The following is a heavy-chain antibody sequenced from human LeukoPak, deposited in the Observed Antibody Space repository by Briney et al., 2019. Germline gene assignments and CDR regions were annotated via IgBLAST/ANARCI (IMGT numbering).Heavy chain of an antibody. D-gene: IGHD2-8*01. J-gene: IGHJ4*02. V-gene: IGHV3-74*03. CDR3: VRDRFCTTDRCSDY. CDR2: IKTDGTST. Sequence: GGSLRLSCAASGFTFNKAWMSWVRQAPGKGLVWVARIKTDGTSTTYADSVKGRFTISRDNAKNTLYLQMNSLRVEDTAVYYCVRDRFCTTDRCSDYWGQGTLVTVSS. CDR1: GFTFNKAW.